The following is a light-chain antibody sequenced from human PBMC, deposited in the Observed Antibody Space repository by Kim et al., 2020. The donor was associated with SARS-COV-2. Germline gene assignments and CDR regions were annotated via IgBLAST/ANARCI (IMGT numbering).Light chain of an antibody. CDR1: KLGDKY. CDR2: QDS. V-gene: IGLV3-1*01. CDR3: QAWDSSTFYV. Sequence: YELTQPPSVSVSPGQTASITCSGDKLGDKYACWYQQKPGQSPVLVIYQDSKRPSGIPERFSGSNSGNTATLTISGTQAMDEADYYCQAWDSSTFYVFGTG. J-gene: IGLJ1*01.